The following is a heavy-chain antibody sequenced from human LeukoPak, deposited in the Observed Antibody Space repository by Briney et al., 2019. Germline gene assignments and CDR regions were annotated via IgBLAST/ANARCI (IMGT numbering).Heavy chain of an antibody. CDR2: IFYSGST. D-gene: IGHD3-16*01. V-gene: IGHV4-59*01. CDR1: GGSISSYY. Sequence: PSEILSLTCTVSGGSISSYYWSWIRQSPGKGLEWIGYIFYSGSTNYNPSLKSRVTISIDTSKNHFSLKLSSVTAADTAVYYCAGGFDSNPDYWGQGTLFTVSS. CDR3: AGGFDSNPDY. J-gene: IGHJ4*02.